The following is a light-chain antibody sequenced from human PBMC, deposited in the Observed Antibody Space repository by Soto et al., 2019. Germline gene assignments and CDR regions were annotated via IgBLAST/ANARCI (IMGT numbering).Light chain of an antibody. J-gene: IGLJ2*01. CDR2: SNN. Sequence: QSVLTQPPSASGTPGQRVTISCSGSSSNIGSNTVNWYQQLPGTAPKLLIYSNNQRPSGVPDRFSGYKSGTSASLDISGLQSEYEADYYCAAWDDSLDGPVVFGGGTKLTVL. CDR1: SSNIGSNT. V-gene: IGLV1-44*01. CDR3: AAWDDSLDGPVV.